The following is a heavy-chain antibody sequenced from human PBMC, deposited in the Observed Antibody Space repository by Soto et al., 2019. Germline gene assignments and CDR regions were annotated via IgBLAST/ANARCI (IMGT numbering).Heavy chain of an antibody. CDR1: GDSVSSNSAA. Sequence: SQTLSLTCAISGDSVSSNSAAWNWIRQSPSRGLEWLGRTYYRSNWYNDYAVCVKSRITINPDTSKNQFSLQLNSVTPEDTAVYYCAREIRTYYYDRNAFDIWGQGTMVTVS. CDR3: AREIRTYYYDRNAFDI. D-gene: IGHD3-22*01. CDR2: TYYRSNWYN. J-gene: IGHJ3*02. V-gene: IGHV6-1*01.